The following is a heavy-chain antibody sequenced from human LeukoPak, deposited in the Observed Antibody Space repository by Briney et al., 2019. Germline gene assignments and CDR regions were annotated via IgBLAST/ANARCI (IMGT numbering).Heavy chain of an antibody. J-gene: IGHJ1*01. Sequence: SETLSLTCTVSSGSISTSNYYWGWVRQPPGKALEWIGNIFYSGSTYYSPSLKSRVTISLDTSRNQFSLKLNSVTAADTAVYYCARYLDYGGNSRVFQHWGQGTLVTVSS. D-gene: IGHD4-23*01. V-gene: IGHV4-39*07. CDR2: IFYSGST. CDR1: SGSISTSNYY. CDR3: ARYLDYGGNSRVFQH.